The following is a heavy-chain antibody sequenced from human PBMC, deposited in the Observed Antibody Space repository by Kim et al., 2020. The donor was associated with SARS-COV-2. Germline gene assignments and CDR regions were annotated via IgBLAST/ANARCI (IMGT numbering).Heavy chain of an antibody. Sequence: SETLSLTCTFSGGSLDSFYLRWIRQAPGKGLDWIGSVHFGGTTNYNSAFKSRVTISLATSKNHFSLWLTSVTAADSAAYYCARHAVASFDYWGPGISATV. J-gene: IGHJ4*02. V-gene: IGHV4-59*08. CDR3: ARHAVASFDY. D-gene: IGHD5-12*01. CDR1: GGSLDSFY. CDR2: VHFGGTT.